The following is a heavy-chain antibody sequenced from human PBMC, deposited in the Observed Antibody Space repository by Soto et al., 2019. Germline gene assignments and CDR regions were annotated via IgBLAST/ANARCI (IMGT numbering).Heavy chain of an antibody. CDR2: ISAGGST. D-gene: IGHD2-2*02. Sequence: EVQLLDSGGGLVQPGGSLRLSCTASGFTFSDYAMSWVRQPPGKGLEWVSVISAGGSTYYADSVKGRFTVSRANSKNTLYLQMNSLRAEDTAVYYCANVPIWCSSTSCYTERFDYWGQGTLVTVSS. CDR3: ANVPIWCSSTSCYTERFDY. CDR1: GFTFSDYA. J-gene: IGHJ4*02. V-gene: IGHV3-23*01.